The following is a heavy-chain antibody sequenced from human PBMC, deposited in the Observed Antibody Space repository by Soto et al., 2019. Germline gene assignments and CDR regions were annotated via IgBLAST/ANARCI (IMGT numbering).Heavy chain of an antibody. D-gene: IGHD6-13*01. CDR2: IIPLTETP. CDR3: VIGPRNSWTCDF. V-gene: IGHV1-69*13. CDR1: GGTFSNYA. J-gene: IGHJ4*02. Sequence: ASVKVSCKASGGTFSNYAIIWVRQAPGHGLEWVGGIIPLTETPVYAQTVQGRLTITADEITSAAYMELSSLRSDDTAVYYCVIGPRNSWTCDFWGQGTMVTVS.